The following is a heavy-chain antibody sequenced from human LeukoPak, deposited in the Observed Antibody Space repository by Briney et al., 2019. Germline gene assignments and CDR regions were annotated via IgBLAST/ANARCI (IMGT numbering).Heavy chain of an antibody. J-gene: IGHJ3*02. CDR3: ASHERLEVIYRAIDYDFWSGYYPPVEIDI. CDR1: GGSFSGYY. CDR2: INHSGST. D-gene: IGHD3-3*01. V-gene: IGHV4-34*01. Sequence: SETLSLTCAVYGGSFSGYYWSWIRQPPGKGLEWIGEINHSGSTNYNPSLKSRVTISVDTSKNQFSLKLSSVTAADTAVYYCASHERLEVIYRAIDYDFWSGYYPPVEIDIWGQGTMVSVSS.